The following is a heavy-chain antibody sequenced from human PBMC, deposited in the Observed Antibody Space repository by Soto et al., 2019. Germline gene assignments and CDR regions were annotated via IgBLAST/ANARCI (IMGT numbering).Heavy chain of an antibody. D-gene: IGHD5-12*01. CDR3: ASSAQPATAVGYFDP. Sequence: SETLSLTCTVSGGSISSYYWSWIRQPPGKGLEWIGYIYYSGSTNYNPSLKSRVTISVDTSKNQFSLKLSSVTAADTAVYYCASSAQPATAVGYFDPWGQGTLVT. V-gene: IGHV4-59*01. CDR2: IYYSGST. J-gene: IGHJ5*02. CDR1: GGSISSYY.